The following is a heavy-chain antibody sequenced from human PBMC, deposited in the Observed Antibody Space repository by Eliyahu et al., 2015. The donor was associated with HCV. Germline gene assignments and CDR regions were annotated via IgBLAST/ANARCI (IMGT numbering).Heavy chain of an antibody. Sequence: QLQLQESGPGPVKASETLSLTCTVSGGSTSSNSYYWGWIRQPPGKGLEWIGSIYYSGGTYYNPSLTSRVTISVDTSKNQFSLKLSSVTAADTAVYYCASLIQYCSGGSCYRHFDYWGRGTLVTVSS. V-gene: IGHV4-39*01. CDR3: ASLIQYCSGGSCYRHFDY. CDR2: IYYSGGT. D-gene: IGHD2-15*01. CDR1: GGSTSSNSYY. J-gene: IGHJ4*02.